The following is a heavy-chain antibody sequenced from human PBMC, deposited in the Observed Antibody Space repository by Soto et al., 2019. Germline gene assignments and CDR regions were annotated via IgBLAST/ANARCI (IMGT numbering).Heavy chain of an antibody. CDR3: ARHRTGIGAAGTVGNYYYGMDV. J-gene: IGHJ6*02. D-gene: IGHD6-13*01. V-gene: IGHV4-31*03. CDR1: GGSISGDNYY. Sequence: SETLSLTCTVSGGSISGDNYYWNCIRPHPGQGLEWIVYIYYRGSTYYNPSRNSRVTISVDTSKTQLSLKLSSVTAADTAVYYCARHRTGIGAAGTVGNYYYGMDVWGQGTTVTVSS. CDR2: IYYRGST.